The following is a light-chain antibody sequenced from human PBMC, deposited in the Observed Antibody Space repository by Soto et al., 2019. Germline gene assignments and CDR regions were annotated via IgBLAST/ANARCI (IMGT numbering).Light chain of an antibody. CDR2: GAS. Sequence: DIVLTQSPGTLSLSPGERATLSCTSSQSVPSSYIAWYQQTPGQAPRLIMFGASSRATGIPDRFTGSRSGTDCTLTISRLEPEDVPVYYCQQFSSYPLTFGGGTKVDI. J-gene: IGKJ4*01. CDR3: QQFSSYPLT. CDR1: QSVPSSY. V-gene: IGKV3-20*01.